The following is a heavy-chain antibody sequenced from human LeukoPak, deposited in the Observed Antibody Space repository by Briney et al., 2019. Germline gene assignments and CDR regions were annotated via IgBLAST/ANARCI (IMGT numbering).Heavy chain of an antibody. V-gene: IGHV3-23*01. CDR2: IRTTSGAT. J-gene: IGHJ3*02. Sequence: GGSLRLSCTASGFTFSNYAMSWVRRAPGKGLEWVSSIRTTSGATYYADDMKGRFTISRDNSKNTVYLQMDSLRAEDTATYYCAKDAVTVYGAFDIWGQGTMVTVS. CDR3: AKDAVTVYGAFDI. D-gene: IGHD1-14*01. CDR1: GFTFSNYA.